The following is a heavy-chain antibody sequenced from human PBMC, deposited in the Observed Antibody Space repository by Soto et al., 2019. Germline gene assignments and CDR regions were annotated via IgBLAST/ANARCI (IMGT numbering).Heavy chain of an antibody. CDR1: GYTVTRHY. J-gene: IGHJ4*02. CDR2: IDPSGGST. Sequence: QVQLVQSGAEVKKPGASVKVSCKASGYTVTRHYMHWVRQAPGQGLEWMGIIDPSGGSTTYAQKLQDRVTMTRDMSTRTVYMELSSLRSDATAIYYCTRGSTVVTLDYFDSWGQGTLVTVSS. V-gene: IGHV1-46*03. D-gene: IGHD2-21*02. CDR3: TRGSTVVTLDYFDS.